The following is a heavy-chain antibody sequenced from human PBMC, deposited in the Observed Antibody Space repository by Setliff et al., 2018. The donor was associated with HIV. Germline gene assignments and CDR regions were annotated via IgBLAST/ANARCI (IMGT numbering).Heavy chain of an antibody. J-gene: IGHJ5*02. V-gene: IGHV1-8*03. Sequence: ASVKVSCKASGYSLTSYSINWGRQVTGQGLEWMGWMNPNSGNTGYAQKFQGRVTITRNTSISTAYMELSSLRSEDTAVYYCARGVYRRFAHWGQGTLVTVSS. D-gene: IGHD4-4*01. CDR3: ARGVYRRFAH. CDR1: GYSLTSYS. CDR2: MNPNSGNT.